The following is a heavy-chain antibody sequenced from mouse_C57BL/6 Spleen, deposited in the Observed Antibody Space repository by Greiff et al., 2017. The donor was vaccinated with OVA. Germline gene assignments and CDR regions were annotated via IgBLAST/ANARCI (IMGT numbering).Heavy chain of an antibody. Sequence: QVTLKESGPGILQSSQTLSLTCSFSGFSLSTSGMGVSWIRQPSGKGLEWLAHIYWDDDKRYNPSLKSRLTISKDTARNHVFLNITSVDTADTATYYCARRIYYDYSYAMDYWGQGTSVTVSS. J-gene: IGHJ4*01. CDR3: ARRIYYDYSYAMDY. CDR1: GFSLSTSGMG. D-gene: IGHD2-4*01. V-gene: IGHV8-12*01. CDR2: IYWDDDK.